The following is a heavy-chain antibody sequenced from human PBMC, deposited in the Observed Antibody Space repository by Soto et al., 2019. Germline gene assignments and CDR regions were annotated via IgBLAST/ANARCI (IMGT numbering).Heavy chain of an antibody. CDR3: TRDLIVSSQNWYFDL. CDR2: TYDSETT. CDR1: GDSVSSGGYY. D-gene: IGHD3-16*02. Sequence: PSETLSLTCTVSGDSVSSGGYYWNWIRQHPGRGLEWLGYTYDSETTYYNPSLESRLSISVDASKNQFSLKVTSVTPADTAVYYCTRDLIVSSQNWYFDLWGRGTLVTVSS. J-gene: IGHJ2*01. V-gene: IGHV4-31*03.